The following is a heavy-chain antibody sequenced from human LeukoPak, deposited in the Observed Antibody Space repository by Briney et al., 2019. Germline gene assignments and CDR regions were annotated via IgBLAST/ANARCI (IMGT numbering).Heavy chain of an antibody. D-gene: IGHD1-26*01. V-gene: IGHV3-9*01. CDR1: GFTFDDYA. J-gene: IGHJ4*02. CDR2: ISWNSGSI. Sequence: PGQSLRLSCAASGFTFDDYAMHWVRQAPGKGLEWVSGISWNSGSIGYADSVKGRFTISRDNSKNTLYLQMNSLRDDDTALYYCAEWELLPTADYWGQGTLVTVSS. CDR3: AEWELLPTADY.